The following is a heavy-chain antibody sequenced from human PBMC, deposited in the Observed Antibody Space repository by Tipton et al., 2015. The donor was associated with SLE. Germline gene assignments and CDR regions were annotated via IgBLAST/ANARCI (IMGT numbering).Heavy chain of an antibody. CDR2: IYTSGST. CDR1: GGSISSGNYY. Sequence: LRLSCTVSGGSISSGNYYWSWIRQPAGKGLEWIGYIYTSGSTNYNPSLKSRVTISVDTSKKQFSLKLSSVAATDTAVYYCARDAGGVFDIWGQGTMVTVSS. V-gene: IGHV4-61*09. CDR3: ARDAGGVFDI. D-gene: IGHD2-8*02. J-gene: IGHJ3*02.